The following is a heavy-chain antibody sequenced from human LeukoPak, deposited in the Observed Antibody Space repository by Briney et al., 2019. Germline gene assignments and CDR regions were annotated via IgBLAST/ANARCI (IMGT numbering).Heavy chain of an antibody. V-gene: IGHV1-58*01. Sequence: PRASVKVSCKASGFTFSNSAFQWVRQARGQRLEWIGWIVVGSDSTKYAQKFQERVSITRDMSTSTAHMELSSLRSEDTAVYYCTAEVYRGHVYSYYYGMDVWGQGTTVTVFS. CDR3: TAEVYRGHVYSYYYGMDV. J-gene: IGHJ6*02. D-gene: IGHD5-12*01. CDR1: GFTFSNSA. CDR2: IVVGSDST.